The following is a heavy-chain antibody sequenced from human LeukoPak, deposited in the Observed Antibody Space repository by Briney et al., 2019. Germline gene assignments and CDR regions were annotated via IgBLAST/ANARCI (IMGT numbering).Heavy chain of an antibody. V-gene: IGHV3-23*01. D-gene: IGHD2-15*01. CDR3: AKDDCSGGSCYVGGLFDY. J-gene: IGHJ4*02. Sequence: GGSLRLSCAASGFTFSSYVMSWVRQAPGKGLEWVSAISGGGGITYYADSVKGRFTISRDNSKNTLYLQMNSLRAEDTAVYYCAKDDCSGGSCYVGGLFDYWGQGTLVTVSS. CDR1: GFTFSSYV. CDR2: ISGGGGIT.